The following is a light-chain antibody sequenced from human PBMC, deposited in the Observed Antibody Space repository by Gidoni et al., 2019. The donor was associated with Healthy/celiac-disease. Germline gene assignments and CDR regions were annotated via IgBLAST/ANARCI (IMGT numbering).Light chain of an antibody. CDR3: CSYAGSSTSLYV. CDR1: SSDVGSYNL. V-gene: IGLV2-23*02. Sequence: SALTHPASVSGSPGPSITISCTGTSSDVGSYNLVSWYQQHPGKAPKLMIYEVSKRPSGVSNRFSGSKSGNTASLTISGLQAEDEADYYCCSYAGSSTSLYVFGTGTKVTVL. CDR2: EVS. J-gene: IGLJ1*01.